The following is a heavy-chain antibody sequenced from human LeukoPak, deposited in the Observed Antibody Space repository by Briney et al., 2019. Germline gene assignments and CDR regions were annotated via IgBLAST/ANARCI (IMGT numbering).Heavy chain of an antibody. Sequence: GGSLRLSCAASGFTFSSYWMHWVRRAPGMGLVWVSRINTDGSSTTYADSVKGRFTISRDSAKNTLYLQMNSLRAEDTAVYYCARTVPGYFFDSWGQGTLVTVSS. D-gene: IGHD3-10*01. J-gene: IGHJ4*02. CDR2: INTDGSST. CDR3: ARTVPGYFFDS. V-gene: IGHV3-74*01. CDR1: GFTFSSYW.